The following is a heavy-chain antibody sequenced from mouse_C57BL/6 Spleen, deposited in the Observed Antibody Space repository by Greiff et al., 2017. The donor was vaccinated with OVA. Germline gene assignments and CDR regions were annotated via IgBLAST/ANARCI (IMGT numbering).Heavy chain of an antibody. Sequence: EVQGVESGGDLVKPGGSLKLSCAASGFTFSSYGMSWVRQTPDKRLEWVATISSGGSYTYYPDSVKGRFTISRDNAKNTLYLQMSSLKSEDTAMYYCARHEGFDGYYSFDYWGQGTTLTVSS. V-gene: IGHV5-6*01. J-gene: IGHJ2*01. D-gene: IGHD2-3*01. CDR2: ISSGGSYT. CDR3: ARHEGFDGYYSFDY. CDR1: GFTFSSYG.